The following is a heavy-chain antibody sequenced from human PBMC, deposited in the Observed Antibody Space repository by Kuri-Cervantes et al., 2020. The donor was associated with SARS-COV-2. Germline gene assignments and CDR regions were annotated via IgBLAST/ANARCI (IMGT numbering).Heavy chain of an antibody. CDR3: ARDLRLGKSLDY. V-gene: IGHV3-11*04. CDR2: IGPSGTTK. CDR1: GFILSDYY. J-gene: IGHJ4*02. D-gene: IGHD7-27*01. Sequence: GGSLRLSCTASGFILSDYYMTWIRQAPGKGLEWVSNIGPSGTTKYYADSVKGRFTIPRDNAKNSLYLQMSSLRAEDTAVYYCARDLRLGKSLDYWGQGTLVTVSS.